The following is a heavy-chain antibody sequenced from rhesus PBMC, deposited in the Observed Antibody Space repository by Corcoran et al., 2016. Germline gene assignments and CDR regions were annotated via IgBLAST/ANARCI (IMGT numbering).Heavy chain of an antibody. D-gene: IGHD4-4*01. CDR1: GGSISSGYYY. CDR3: ARRGPMVGFDY. Sequence: QVQLQESGPGLVKPSETLSLTCAVSGGSISSGYYYWSWIRQPPGKGLEWIGYITYSGSTGYNPSLKSGVTISRDTSKNQFSLKLSSVTAADTAVYYCARRGPMVGFDYWGQGVLVTVSS. J-gene: IGHJ4*01. CDR2: ITYSGST. V-gene: IGHV4-122*02.